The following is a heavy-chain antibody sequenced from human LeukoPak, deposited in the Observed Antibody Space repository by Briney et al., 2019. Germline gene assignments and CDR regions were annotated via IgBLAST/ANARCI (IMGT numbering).Heavy chain of an antibody. D-gene: IGHD2-15*01. J-gene: IGHJ5*02. CDR3: ARDYSRAWFDP. V-gene: IGHV1-2*02. CDR1: GYTFIGYY. Sequence: APVKVSCKASGYTFIGYYMHWVRQAPGQGLEWMGWINPNSGATNYAQKFQGRVTMTRDTSISTSYMELSRLRFDDTAVYYCARDYSRAWFDPWGQGTLVTVSS. CDR2: INPNSGAT.